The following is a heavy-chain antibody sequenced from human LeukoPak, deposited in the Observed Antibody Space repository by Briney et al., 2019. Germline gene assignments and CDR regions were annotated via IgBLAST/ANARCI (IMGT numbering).Heavy chain of an antibody. D-gene: IGHD5-18*01. Sequence: SVKVSCKASGGTFSSYAISWVRQAPGQGLEWKGRIIPIFGTANYAQKFQGRVTITTDESTSTAYMELSSLRSEDTAVYYCASDHTAMVTLDYWGQGTLVTVSS. CDR3: ASDHTAMVTLDY. V-gene: IGHV1-69*05. CDR2: IIPIFGTA. CDR1: GGTFSSYA. J-gene: IGHJ4*02.